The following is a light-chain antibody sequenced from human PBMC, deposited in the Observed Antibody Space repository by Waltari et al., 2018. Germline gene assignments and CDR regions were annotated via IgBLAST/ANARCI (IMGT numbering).Light chain of an antibody. J-gene: IGLJ1*01. CDR2: DVS. V-gene: IGLV2-14*03. Sequence: QSALTQPASVSGSPGQSITISCSGTDSDVGAYDFVSWYQQHPGKAPHLIIYDVSNRPSGISNRFSAAKSGNTASLTISVLQAEEEADYCCSSYTTSSAPGVFGTGTRVTVL. CDR3: SSYTTSSAPGV. CDR1: DSDVGAYDF.